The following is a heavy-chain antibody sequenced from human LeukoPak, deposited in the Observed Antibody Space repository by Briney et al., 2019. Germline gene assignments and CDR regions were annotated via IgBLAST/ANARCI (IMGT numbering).Heavy chain of an antibody. D-gene: IGHD4-17*01. CDR1: GFSLSDNY. CDR2: IYTLDDT. J-gene: IGHJ4*02. CDR3: ARVGPPYGDQPFDY. V-gene: IGHV3-53*01. Sequence: GGSLRLSWAVSGFSLSDNYMSWVRQAPGKGMEWVSIIYTLDDTFYADSVKGRFTISRDYSKNTLSLQMSSLRVEDTAIYYCARVGPPYGDQPFDYWGQGALVTVSS.